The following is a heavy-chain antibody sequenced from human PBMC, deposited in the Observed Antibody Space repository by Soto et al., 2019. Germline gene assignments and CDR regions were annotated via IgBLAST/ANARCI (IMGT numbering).Heavy chain of an antibody. CDR2: MNPNSGNT. V-gene: IGHV1-8*01. CDR3: ARVKSYDILTGYSTWFDP. J-gene: IGHJ5*02. D-gene: IGHD3-9*01. Sequence: QVQLVQSGAEVKKPGASVKVSCKASGYTFTSYDINWVQQATGQGREWMGWMNPNSGNTGYAQNFQGRVTMTRNTSISTAYMELSSLRSEDTAVYYCARVKSYDILTGYSTWFDPWGQGTLVTVSS. CDR1: GYTFTSYD.